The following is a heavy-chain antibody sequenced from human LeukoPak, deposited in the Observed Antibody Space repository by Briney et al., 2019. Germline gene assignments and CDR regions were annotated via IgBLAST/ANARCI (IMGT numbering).Heavy chain of an antibody. Sequence: VASVKVSCKASGGTFSIYAISWVRQAPGQGLEWMGGIIPIFGTANYAQKFQGRVTITADESTSTAYMELSSLRSEDTAVYYCARRGGYSYGYFDYWGQGTLVTVSS. CDR3: ARRGGYSYGYFDY. V-gene: IGHV1-69*13. D-gene: IGHD5-18*01. CDR2: IIPIFGTA. J-gene: IGHJ4*02. CDR1: GGTFSIYA.